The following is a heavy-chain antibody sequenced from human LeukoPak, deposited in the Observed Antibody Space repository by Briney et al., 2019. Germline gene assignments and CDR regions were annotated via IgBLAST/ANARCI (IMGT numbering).Heavy chain of an antibody. J-gene: IGHJ4*02. V-gene: IGHV1-18*01. CDR2: ISGYSGNT. D-gene: IGHD1-26*01. Sequence: ASVKVSCKASGYTFTSYGISWVRQAPGQGLEWMGWISGYSGNTNYAQKLQGRVTMTTDTSTSTAYMELSGLRSDDTAVYYCARDSGLGPTWHPFDHWGQGTPVTVSS. CDR1: GYTFTSYG. CDR3: ARDSGLGPTWHPFDH.